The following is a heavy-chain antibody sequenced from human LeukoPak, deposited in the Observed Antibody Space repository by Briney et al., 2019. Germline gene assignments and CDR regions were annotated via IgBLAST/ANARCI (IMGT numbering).Heavy chain of an antibody. J-gene: IGHJ4*02. CDR2: IWYDGSNK. CDR3: ARDRSGYFLPRYYFDY. Sequence: PGGSLRLSCAASGFTFSSYGMHWVRQAPGKGLEWVAVIWYDGSNKYYADSVKGRFTISRDNSKNTLYLQMNSLRAEDTAVYYCARDRSGYFLPRYYFDYWGQGTLVTVSS. D-gene: IGHD5-12*01. CDR1: GFTFSSYG. V-gene: IGHV3-33*01.